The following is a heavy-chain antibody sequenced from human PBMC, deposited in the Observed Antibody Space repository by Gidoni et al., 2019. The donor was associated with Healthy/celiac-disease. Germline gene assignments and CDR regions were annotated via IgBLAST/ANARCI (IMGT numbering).Heavy chain of an antibody. CDR3: TRDCSGGSCYGGYYYYGMDV. D-gene: IGHD2-15*01. J-gene: IGHJ6*02. CDR2: IRSKAYGGTT. Sequence: EVQLVESGGGLVQPGRSLRLSCTASGFTFGDYAMRWVRQAPGKGLEWVGFIRSKAYGGTTEYAASVKGRFTISRDDSKSIAYLQMNSLKTEDTAVYYCTRDCSGGSCYGGYYYYGMDVWGQGTTVTVSS. V-gene: IGHV3-49*04. CDR1: GFTFGDYA.